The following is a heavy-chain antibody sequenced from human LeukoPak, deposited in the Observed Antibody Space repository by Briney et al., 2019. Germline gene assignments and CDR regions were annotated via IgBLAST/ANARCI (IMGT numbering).Heavy chain of an antibody. CDR3: ATGRNLEAYEI. D-gene: IGHD4-23*01. Sequence: PSETLSLTCTVSGGSIGGSNYYWGWIRQPPGKGLEWIGSMFYSGSTYYNPSFKSRVTISGDTSKNLFSLKLSSVTAADTAVYYCATGRNLEAYEIWGQGTMVTVSS. V-gene: IGHV4-39*01. CDR2: MFYSGST. CDR1: GGSIGGSNYY. J-gene: IGHJ3*02.